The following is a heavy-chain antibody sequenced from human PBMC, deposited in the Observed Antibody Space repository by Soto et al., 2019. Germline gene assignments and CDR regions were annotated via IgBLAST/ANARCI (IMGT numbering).Heavy chain of an antibody. J-gene: IGHJ6*03. Sequence: EVQLVESGGGLVQPGGSLRLSCAASGFTFSNYWLHWVRQAPGKGLVWVSRVNSGGSSTTYADSVKGRFTISRDNAKNTLYLQMNSRSAEDTAVYFCARDGLVDPTAMERGYRYYMDVWGKGTKVTVSS. V-gene: IGHV3-74*03. CDR3: ARDGLVDPTAMERGYRYYMDV. CDR2: VNSGGSST. CDR1: GFTFSNYW. D-gene: IGHD2-2*01.